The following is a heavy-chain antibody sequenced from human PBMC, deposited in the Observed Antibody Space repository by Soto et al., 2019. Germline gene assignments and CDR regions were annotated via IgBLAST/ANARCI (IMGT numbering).Heavy chain of an antibody. CDR1: GGSFSGYY. V-gene: IGHV4-34*01. Sequence: SETLSLTCAVYGGSFSGYYWSWIRQPPGKGLEWIGEINHSGSTNYNPSLKSRVTISVDTSKNQFSLKLSSVTAADTAVYYCARAQIAAALLRTNWFDPWGQGTLVTVSS. CDR3: ARAQIAAALLRTNWFDP. D-gene: IGHD6-13*01. J-gene: IGHJ5*02. CDR2: INHSGST.